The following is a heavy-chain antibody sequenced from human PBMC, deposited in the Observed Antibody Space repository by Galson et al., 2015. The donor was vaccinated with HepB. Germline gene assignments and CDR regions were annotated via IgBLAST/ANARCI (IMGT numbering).Heavy chain of an antibody. J-gene: IGHJ5*02. V-gene: IGHV3-11*01. D-gene: IGHD2/OR15-2a*01. CDR2: ISSSGSTTI. Sequence: SLRFSCAASGSTFSDYYMTWIRQAPGKGLEWVSYISSSGSTTISYADSVKGRFTISRDNAKNSLYLQMNSLRAEDTAVYYCARATLGWFDPWGQGTLVTVSS. CDR3: ARATLGWFDP. CDR1: GSTFSDYY.